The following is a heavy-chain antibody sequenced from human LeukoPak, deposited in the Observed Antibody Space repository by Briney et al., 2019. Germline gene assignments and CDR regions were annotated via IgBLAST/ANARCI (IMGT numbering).Heavy chain of an antibody. CDR3: ARMVYYYYYGMDV. D-gene: IGHD2-8*01. J-gene: IGHJ6*02. CDR2: NNHSGST. V-gene: IGHV4-34*01. Sequence: SETLSLTCAVYGGSFSGYYWSWIRQPPGKGLEWIGENNHSGSTNYNPSLKSRVTISVDTSKNQFSLKLSSVTAADTAVYYCARMVYYYYYGMDVWGQGTTVTVSS. CDR1: GGSFSGYY.